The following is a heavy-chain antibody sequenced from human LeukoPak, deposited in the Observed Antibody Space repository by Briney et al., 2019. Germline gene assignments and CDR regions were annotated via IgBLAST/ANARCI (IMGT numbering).Heavy chain of an antibody. CDR3: ARVRDIVVVVAATPYYYMDV. CDR1: GGSFSGYY. Sequence: SETLSLTCAVYGGSFSGYYWSWIRQPPGKGLEWIGEINHSGSTNYNPSLKGRVTISVDTSKNQFSLKLSSVTAADTAVYYCARVRDIVVVVAATPYYYMDVWGKGTTVTVSS. D-gene: IGHD2-15*01. V-gene: IGHV4-34*01. J-gene: IGHJ6*03. CDR2: INHSGST.